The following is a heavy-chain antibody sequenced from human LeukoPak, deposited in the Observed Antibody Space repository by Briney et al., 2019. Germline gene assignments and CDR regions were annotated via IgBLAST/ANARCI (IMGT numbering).Heavy chain of an antibody. CDR1: GGTFSSYA. V-gene: IGHV1-69*13. CDR3: ARGLWNMRGEFDY. Sequence: ASVKVSCKAFGGTFSSYAFNWVRQAPGQGLEWMGGIIPVFNSPNYAQKFLGRLTITADESTRTAYMELSSLRSEDTAVYYCARGLWNMRGEFDYWGQGTLVTVSS. CDR2: IIPVFNSP. D-gene: IGHD1-1*01. J-gene: IGHJ4*02.